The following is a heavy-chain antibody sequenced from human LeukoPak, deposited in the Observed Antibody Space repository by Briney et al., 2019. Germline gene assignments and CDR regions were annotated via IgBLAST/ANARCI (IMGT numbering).Heavy chain of an antibody. J-gene: IGHJ5*02. CDR1: GYTFTSYD. CDR2: MNPNSGNT. Sequence: ASVKVSCKASGYTFTSYDINWVRQATGQGPEWMGWMNPNSGNTGYAQKFQGRVTMTRNTSISTAYMELSSLRSEDTAVYYCARGKRGGYSFWFDPWGQGTLVTVSS. D-gene: IGHD5-18*01. CDR3: ARGKRGGYSFWFDP. V-gene: IGHV1-8*01.